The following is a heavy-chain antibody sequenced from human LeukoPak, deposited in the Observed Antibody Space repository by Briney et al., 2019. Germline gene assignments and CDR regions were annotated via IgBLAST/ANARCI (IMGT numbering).Heavy chain of an antibody. J-gene: IGHJ4*02. CDR1: GFTFSSYS. V-gene: IGHV3-48*01. CDR2: ISGRSSTK. D-gene: IGHD3-10*01. Sequence: PGGSLRLSCAASGFTFSSYSMNWVRQAPGKGLEWVSYISGRSSTKYYADSVKGRFTISRDNAENSLYLQMNSLRVEDTAVYYCARVRFDSGSYSLYYWGQETVVTVSS. CDR3: ARVRFDSGSYSLYY.